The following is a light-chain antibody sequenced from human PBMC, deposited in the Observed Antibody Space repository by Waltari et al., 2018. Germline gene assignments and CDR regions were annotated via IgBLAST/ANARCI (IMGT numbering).Light chain of an antibody. V-gene: IGKV1-9*01. CDR3: QQLNTYPFT. J-gene: IGKJ3*01. Sequence: DLQLTQSPSFLSASVRDRVTITCRASQDISSYLAWYQQKPGKAPKLLIYAASTLKSGVSSRFSGSGSGTEFTLTISSLQPEDFATYYCQQLNTYPFTFGPGTKVDIK. CDR1: QDISSY. CDR2: AAS.